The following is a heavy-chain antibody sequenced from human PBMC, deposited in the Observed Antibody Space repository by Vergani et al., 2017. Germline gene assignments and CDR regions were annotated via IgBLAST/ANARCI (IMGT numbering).Heavy chain of an antibody. CDR1: GGSISSSSYY. J-gene: IGHJ3*02. CDR3: AGENDAFDI. V-gene: IGHV4-39*02. Sequence: QLQLQESGPGLVKPSETVSLTCTVSGGSISSSSYYWGWIRQPPGKGLEWIGSIYYSGGTYYNPPLKSRVTISVDTSKNQFSLNLRSVTAADTAVYYCAGENDAFDIWGQGSMVTVSS. CDR2: IYYSGGT.